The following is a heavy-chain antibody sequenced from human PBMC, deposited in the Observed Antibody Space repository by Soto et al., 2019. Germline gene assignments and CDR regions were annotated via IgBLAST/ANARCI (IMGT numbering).Heavy chain of an antibody. CDR3: AADSGFGVVIRGYYYYGMDV. V-gene: IGHV1-3*01. D-gene: IGHD3-3*01. CDR1: GYTFTSYA. J-gene: IGHJ6*02. CDR2: INAGNGNT. Sequence: ASVKVSCKASGYTFTSYAMHWVRQAPGQRLEWMGWINAGNGNTKYSQKFQGRVTITRDMSTSTAYMELSSLRSEDTAVYYCAADSGFGVVIRGYYYYGMDVWGQGTTVTVSS.